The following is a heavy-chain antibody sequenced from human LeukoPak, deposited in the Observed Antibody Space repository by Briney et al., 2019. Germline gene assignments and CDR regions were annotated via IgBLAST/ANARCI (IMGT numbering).Heavy chain of an antibody. D-gene: IGHD2-15*01. CDR3: AREVAATGFDYYYYYMDV. V-gene: IGHV1-18*01. CDR1: GYTFTCYG. CDR2: ICAYNGKT. Sequence: AAVKVSCKASGYTFTCYGISWVRQAHGQGLEWMGWICAYNGKTNYAQKLQGRVTMTTATSTSKAYMELKSLRSDDTAVYYCAREVAATGFDYYYYYMDVWGKGTTVTISS. J-gene: IGHJ6*03.